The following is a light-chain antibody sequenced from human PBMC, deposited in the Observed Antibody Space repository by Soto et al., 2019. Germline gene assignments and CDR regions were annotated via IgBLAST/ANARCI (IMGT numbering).Light chain of an antibody. J-gene: IGLJ7*01. CDR2: EVS. CDR3: CSYGGSRAV. Sequence: QSALTQPASGSGSPGQSITISCTGTSSDVGGNNLVSWYQQHPGQAPKLMIYEVSKRPLGVSTRFSASKSGNTASLTISGLQAEDEADYYCCSYGGSRAVFGGGTQLTVL. CDR1: SSDVGGNNL. V-gene: IGLV2-23*02.